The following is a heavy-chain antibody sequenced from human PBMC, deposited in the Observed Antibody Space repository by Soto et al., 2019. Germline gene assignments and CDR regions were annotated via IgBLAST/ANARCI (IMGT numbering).Heavy chain of an antibody. CDR2: IWYDGSNK. V-gene: IGHV3-33*01. Sequence: GGSLRLSCAASGFTFSSYGMHWVRQAPGKGLEWVAVIWYDGSNKYYADSVKGRFTISRDNSKNTLYLQMNSLRAEDTAVYYCARDQFKGRDYGTGFDYWGQGTLVTVSS. J-gene: IGHJ4*02. D-gene: IGHD3-10*01. CDR1: GFTFSSYG. CDR3: ARDQFKGRDYGTGFDY.